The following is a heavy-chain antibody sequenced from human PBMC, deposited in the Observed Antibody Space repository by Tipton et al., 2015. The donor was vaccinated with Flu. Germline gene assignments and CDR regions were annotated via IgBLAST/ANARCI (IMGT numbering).Heavy chain of an antibody. V-gene: IGHV3-53*01. CDR2: IYSGGDT. CDR1: GFAVSSNY. D-gene: IGHD2-2*01. Sequence: AASGFAVSSNYMSWVRQAPGKGLEWVSVIYSGGDTYYADSVQGRFTISRDNSKNTLFLQMNSLRAEDTAVYYCTRVPPSMRVYWYYGMDVWGQGTTVAVSS. J-gene: IGHJ6*02. CDR3: TRVPPSMRVYWYYGMDV.